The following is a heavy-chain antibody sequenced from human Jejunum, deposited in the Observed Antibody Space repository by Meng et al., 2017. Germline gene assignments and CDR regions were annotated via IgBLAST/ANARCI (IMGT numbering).Heavy chain of an antibody. CDR2: VSSSSTFI. Sequence: GGSLRLSCAASGFIFDNYNMNWVRQAPGKGLEWLSSVSSSSTFIYYANSVKGRFTISRDNAKNSLYLQINSLRVEDTAVYYCARDNWGAVGFDNWGQGTQVTVSS. CDR1: GFIFDNYN. D-gene: IGHD3-16*01. CDR3: ARDNWGAVGFDN. J-gene: IGHJ4*02. V-gene: IGHV3-21*01.